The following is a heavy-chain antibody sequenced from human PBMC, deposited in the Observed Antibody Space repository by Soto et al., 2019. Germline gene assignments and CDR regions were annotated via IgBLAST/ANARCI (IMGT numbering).Heavy chain of an antibody. CDR3: AREGGSPTPYCSSTSCYRNYFDY. Sequence: SETLSLTCTVSGGSISSYYWSWIRQPPGKGLEWIGYIYYSGSTNYNPSLKSRVTISVDTSKNQFSLKLSSVTAADTAVYYCAREGGSPTPYCSSTSCYRNYFDYWGQGTLVTVSS. CDR1: GGSISSYY. CDR2: IYYSGST. J-gene: IGHJ4*02. D-gene: IGHD2-2*01. V-gene: IGHV4-59*12.